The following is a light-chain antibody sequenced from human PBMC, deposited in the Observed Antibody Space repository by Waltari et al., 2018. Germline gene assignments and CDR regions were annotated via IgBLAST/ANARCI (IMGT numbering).Light chain of an antibody. CDR3: AAWDDSLKGYV. CDR2: TNN. J-gene: IGLJ1*01. CDR1: TANIGSNT. Sequence: HSVLPQPPPASGTAGQRVTISCSGSTANIGSNTVTLYQQVPGTAPKLLIYTNNQRPSGVPDRFSGSKSGTSASLAISGLQSEDEADYYCAAWDDSLKGYVFGPGTKVTVL. V-gene: IGLV1-44*01.